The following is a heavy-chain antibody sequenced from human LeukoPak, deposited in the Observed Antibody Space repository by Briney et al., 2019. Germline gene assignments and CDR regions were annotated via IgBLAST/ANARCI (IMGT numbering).Heavy chain of an antibody. D-gene: IGHD2-21*02. V-gene: IGHV3-30-3*01. CDR2: ISYDGSNK. CDR1: GFTFSSYA. CDR3: ARDPIIFVVVTAISPGFDY. Sequence: GGSLRLSCAASGFTFSSYAMSWVRQAPGKGLEWVAVISYDGSNKYYADSVKGRFTISRDNSKNTLYLQMNSLRAEDTAVYYCARDPIIFVVVTAISPGFDYWGQGTLVTVSS. J-gene: IGHJ4*02.